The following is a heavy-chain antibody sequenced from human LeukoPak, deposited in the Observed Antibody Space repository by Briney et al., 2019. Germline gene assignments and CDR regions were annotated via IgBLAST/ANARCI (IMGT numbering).Heavy chain of an antibody. J-gene: IGHJ4*02. V-gene: IGHV3-74*03. Sequence: GGSLRLPCAASGFTFSRDWMHWVRQAPGKGLVWVSRISDDGSITTYADSVQGRFTISRDNAKSTVFLQMNSLRAEDTAVYFCAKRGVVIRVILVGFHKAAYYFESWGQGALVTVSS. CDR3: AKRGVVIRVILVGFHKAAYYFES. CDR2: ISDDGSIT. D-gene: IGHD3/OR15-3a*01. CDR1: GFTFSRDW.